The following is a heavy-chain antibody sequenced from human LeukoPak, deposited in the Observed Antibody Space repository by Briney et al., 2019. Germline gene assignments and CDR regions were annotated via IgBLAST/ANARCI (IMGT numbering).Heavy chain of an antibody. V-gene: IGHV4-39*07. CDR1: GGSISSSSYY. CDR2: IYYSGGT. Sequence: SETLSLTCTVSGGSISSSSYYWGWIRQPPGKGLEWIGSIYYSGGTYYNPSLKSRVTISVDTSKNQFSLKLSSVTAADTAVYYCARTAQGSSSLEFSPWGQGTLVTVSS. CDR3: ARTAQGSSSLEFSP. D-gene: IGHD6-6*01. J-gene: IGHJ5*02.